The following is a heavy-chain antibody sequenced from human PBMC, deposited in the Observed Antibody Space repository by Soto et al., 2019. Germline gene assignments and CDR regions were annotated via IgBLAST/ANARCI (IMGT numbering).Heavy chain of an antibody. D-gene: IGHD2-15*01. CDR2: IIPILGIA. CDR3: ARDDCSGGSCYSYNWFDP. CDR1: GGTFNSYT. V-gene: IGHV1-69*04. Sequence: SVKVSCKASGGTFNSYTISWVRQAPEQGLEWMGRIIPILGIANYAQKFQGRVTITADKSTSTAYMELSSLRSEDTAVYYCARDDCSGGSCYSYNWFDPWGQGTLVTVSS. J-gene: IGHJ5*02.